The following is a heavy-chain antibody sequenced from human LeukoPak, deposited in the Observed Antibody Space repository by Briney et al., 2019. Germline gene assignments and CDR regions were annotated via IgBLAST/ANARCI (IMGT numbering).Heavy chain of an antibody. CDR3: ARDLDGSTSYGMDV. J-gene: IGHJ6*02. Sequence: GGSLRXSXAXSGFTXSSXXXXXXRQAXGXXXXXXXSIIGXSTXIYYADSXXXXXTISRDNAMNSLYLQMNSLRAEDXAVYYCARDLDGSTSYGMDVWGQGTTVTVSS. D-gene: IGHD3-3*01. CDR2: IIGXSTXI. CDR1: GFTXSSXX. V-gene: IGHV3-21*01.